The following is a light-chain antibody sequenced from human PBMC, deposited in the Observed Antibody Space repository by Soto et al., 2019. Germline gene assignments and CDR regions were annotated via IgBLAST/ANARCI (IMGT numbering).Light chain of an antibody. J-gene: IGKJ2*01. CDR2: WAS. Sequence: DIVMTQSQDSLAVSLGERATINCKSSQSALYNSNNKNYLAWYQQRPGQPPKLLIYWASTRESGVPDRFSSSGSGADFTLNITGLQAEDVAVYYCQRYESTPPTFGQGTKLEIK. CDR3: QRYESTPPT. CDR1: QSALYNSNNKNY. V-gene: IGKV4-1*01.